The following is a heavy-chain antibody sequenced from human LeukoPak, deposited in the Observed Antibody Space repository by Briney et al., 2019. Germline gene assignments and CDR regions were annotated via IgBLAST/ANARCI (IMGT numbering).Heavy chain of an antibody. D-gene: IGHD6-13*01. Sequence: PGGSLRLSCAASGFTFSSYAMHWVRQAPGKGLEWVAVISYDGSNKYYADSVKGRFTISRDNAKNSLYLQMNSLRAEDTAVYYCARDRGIAAAGRSNYFDYWGQGTLVTVSS. J-gene: IGHJ4*02. V-gene: IGHV3-30*04. CDR2: ISYDGSNK. CDR1: GFTFSSYA. CDR3: ARDRGIAAAGRSNYFDY.